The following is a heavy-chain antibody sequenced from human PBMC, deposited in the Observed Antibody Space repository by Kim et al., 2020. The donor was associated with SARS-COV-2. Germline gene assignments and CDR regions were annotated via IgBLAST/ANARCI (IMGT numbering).Heavy chain of an antibody. D-gene: IGHD6-19*01. Sequence: GGSLRLSCAGSGFTFSIYWMHWVRQAPGKGLVWVSRIKSDGSSTTYADSVKGRFTISRDNAKNTLYLQMNSLRAEDTAVYYCARDPDKNGWSFFDDWGQG. CDR2: IKSDGSST. V-gene: IGHV3-74*01. J-gene: IGHJ4*02. CDR1: GFTFSIYW. CDR3: ARDPDKNGWSFFDD.